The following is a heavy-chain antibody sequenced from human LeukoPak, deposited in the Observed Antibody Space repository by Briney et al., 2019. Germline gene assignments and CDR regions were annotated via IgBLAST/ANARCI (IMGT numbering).Heavy chain of an antibody. CDR3: ARDLRFWSGYYYF. Sequence: PGGSLRLSCAASGFTFSSYSMNWVRQAPGKGLELVSSISSSSSYIYYADSVKGRFTISRDNAKNSLYLQMNSLRAEDTAVYYCARDLRFWSGYYYFWGQGTLVTVSS. CDR2: ISSSSSYI. J-gene: IGHJ4*02. CDR1: GFTFSSYS. D-gene: IGHD3-3*01. V-gene: IGHV3-21*01.